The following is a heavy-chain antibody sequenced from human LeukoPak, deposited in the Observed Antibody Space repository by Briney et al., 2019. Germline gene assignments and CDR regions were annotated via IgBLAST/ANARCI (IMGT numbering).Heavy chain of an antibody. CDR3: ARNEATLDAFDI. D-gene: IGHD5-12*01. V-gene: IGHV1-46*01. J-gene: IGHJ3*02. CDR1: GYTFTGYY. Sequence: ASVKVSCKASGYTFTGYYLHWVRQAPGQGLEWMGIINPSGGSTSYAQKFQGRVTMTRDTSTSTVYMELSSLRSEDTAVYYCARNEATLDAFDIWGQGTMVTVSS. CDR2: INPSGGST.